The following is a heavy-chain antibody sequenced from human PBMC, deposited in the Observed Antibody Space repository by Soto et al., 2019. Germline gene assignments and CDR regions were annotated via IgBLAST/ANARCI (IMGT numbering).Heavy chain of an antibody. CDR2: INAGNGNT. V-gene: IGHV1-3*01. D-gene: IGHD6-13*01. J-gene: IGHJ3*02. CDR1: GYTFTSYY. Sequence: GASVKVSCKASGYTFTSYYMHWVRQAPGQGLEWMGWINAGNGNTKYSQKFQGRVTITRDTSASTAYMELSSLRSEDTAVYYCARFELGIRGRNDAFDIWGQGTMVTVSS. CDR3: ARFELGIRGRNDAFDI.